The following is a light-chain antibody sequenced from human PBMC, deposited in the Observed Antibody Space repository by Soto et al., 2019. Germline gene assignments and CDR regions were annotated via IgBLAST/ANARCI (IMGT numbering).Light chain of an antibody. CDR1: SSDVGGYNY. CDR3: SSYTTSSTLV. V-gene: IGLV2-14*03. Sequence: QSALTQPASVSGSPGQSIAISCTGTSSDVGGYNYVSWYQQYPGKAPKLKIYDVSNRPSGVSNRFSGSKSGNTASLTISGLQAEDEADYYCSSYTTSSTLVFGGGTKVTVL. J-gene: IGLJ2*01. CDR2: DVS.